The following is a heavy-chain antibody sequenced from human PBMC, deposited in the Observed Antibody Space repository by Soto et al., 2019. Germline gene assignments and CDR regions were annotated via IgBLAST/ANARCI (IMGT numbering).Heavy chain of an antibody. Sequence: GGSLRLSCAASGFTFSSNYMSWVRQAPGKGLEWVSVIYSGGSTYYADSVKGRFTISRDNSKNTLYLQMNSLRAEDTAVYYCARATGADKEDYWGQGTLVTVSS. J-gene: IGHJ4*02. CDR1: GFTFSSNY. CDR2: IYSGGST. D-gene: IGHD3-10*01. CDR3: ARATGADKEDY. V-gene: IGHV3-66*01.